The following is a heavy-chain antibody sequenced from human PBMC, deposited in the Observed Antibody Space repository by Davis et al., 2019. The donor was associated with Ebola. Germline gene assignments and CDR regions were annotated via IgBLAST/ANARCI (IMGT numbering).Heavy chain of an antibody. CDR3: ARGGSWYIHDAFDI. J-gene: IGHJ3*02. V-gene: IGHV1-69*13. CDR1: GGTFSSYA. D-gene: IGHD6-13*01. Sequence: SVKVSCKASGGTFSSYAISWVRQAPGQGLEWMGGFIPIFGTANYAQKFQGRVTITADESTSTAYMELSSLRSEDTAVYYCARGGSWYIHDAFDIWGQGTMVTVSS. CDR2: FIPIFGTA.